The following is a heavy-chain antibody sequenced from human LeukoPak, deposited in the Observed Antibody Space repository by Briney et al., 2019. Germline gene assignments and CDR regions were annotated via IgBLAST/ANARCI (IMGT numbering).Heavy chain of an antibody. CDR1: GFTLSSYG. Sequence: GGSLRLSCAASGFTLSSYGMHWVRQAPGKGLEWVAFIRYDGSNKYYADSVKGRFTISRDNSKNTLYLQMNSLRAEDTAVYYCAKDQYSSSYYFDHWGQGTLVTVSS. V-gene: IGHV3-30*02. CDR2: IRYDGSNK. D-gene: IGHD6-6*01. J-gene: IGHJ4*02. CDR3: AKDQYSSSYYFDH.